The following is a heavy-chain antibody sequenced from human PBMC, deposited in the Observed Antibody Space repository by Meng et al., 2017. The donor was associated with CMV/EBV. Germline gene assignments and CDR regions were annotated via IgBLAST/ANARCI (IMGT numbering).Heavy chain of an antibody. J-gene: IGHJ4*02. CDR2: MNPNSGNT. CDR1: GYTFTSYD. CDR3: ARGTVLRFLMWLVRGGYFDY. Sequence: ASVKVSCKASGYTFTSYDINWVRQATGQGLEWMGWMNPNSGNTGYAQEFQGRVTMTRNTSISTAYMELSSLRSEDTAVYYCARGTVLRFLMWLVRGGYFDYWGQGTLVTVSS. V-gene: IGHV1-8*01. D-gene: IGHD3-3*01.